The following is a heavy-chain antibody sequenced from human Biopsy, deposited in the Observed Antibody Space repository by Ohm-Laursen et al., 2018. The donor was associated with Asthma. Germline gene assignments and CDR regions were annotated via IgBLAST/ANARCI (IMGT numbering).Heavy chain of an antibody. CDR3: ARVFESSEWGPFYHFGLDV. D-gene: IGHD6-25*01. CDR1: GFSFSGYY. V-gene: IGHV3-11*01. CDR2: ISSSGSTT. J-gene: IGHJ6*02. Sequence: SLRLSCAASGFSFSGYYMTWMRQAPGKGLEWVSSISSSGSTTYPAESVKGRFTISRDNAQKSLFLQMGSLRAEDTAIYYYARVFESSEWGPFYHFGLDVWGQGTTVAVSS.